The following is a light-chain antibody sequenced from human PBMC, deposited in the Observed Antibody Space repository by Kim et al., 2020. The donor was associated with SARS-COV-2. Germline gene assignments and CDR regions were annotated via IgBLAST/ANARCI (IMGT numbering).Light chain of an antibody. CDR3: QSYDSSLSGSV. CDR1: SYNIGAGYD. V-gene: IGLV1-40*01. J-gene: IGLJ3*02. Sequence: QSVLTQPPSVSGAPGQGVTISCTGSSYNIGAGYDVHWYQQLPGTAPKLLIYGNSNRPSGVPDRFSGSKSGTSASLAITGLQAEDEADYYCQSYDSSLSGSVFGGGTQLTVL. CDR2: GNS.